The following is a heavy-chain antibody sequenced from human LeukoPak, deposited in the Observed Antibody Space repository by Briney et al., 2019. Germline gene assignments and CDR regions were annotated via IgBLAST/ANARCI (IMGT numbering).Heavy chain of an antibody. J-gene: IGHJ4*02. V-gene: IGHV3-30-3*01. D-gene: IGHD3-3*01. CDR2: ISYDGSNK. Sequence: GGSLRLSCAASGFTFNTYAMHWVRQAPGKGLEWVAVISYDGSNKYYADSVKGRFTISRDNSKNTLYLQMNSLRPEDTAVYYCVRGPEFLEWLLFDYWGQGTLVTVSS. CDR1: GFTFNTYA. CDR3: VRGPEFLEWLLFDY.